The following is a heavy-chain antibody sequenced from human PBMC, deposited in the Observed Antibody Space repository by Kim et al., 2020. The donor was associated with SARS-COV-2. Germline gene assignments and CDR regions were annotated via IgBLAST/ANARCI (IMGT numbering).Heavy chain of an antibody. J-gene: IGHJ6*02. CDR2: IWYDGSNK. Sequence: GGSLRLSCAASGFTFSSYGIHWVRQAPGKGLEWVAVIWYDGSNKYYADSVKGRFTISRDNSKNTLYLQMNSLRAEDTAVYYCARGVRVYSSGPYGMDVWGQGTTVTVSS. CDR3: ARGVRVYSSGPYGMDV. CDR1: GFTFSSYG. D-gene: IGHD6-19*01. V-gene: IGHV3-33*01.